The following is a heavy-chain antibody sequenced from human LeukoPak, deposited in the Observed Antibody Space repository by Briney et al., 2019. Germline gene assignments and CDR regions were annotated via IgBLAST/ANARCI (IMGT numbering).Heavy chain of an antibody. CDR3: ARELSTTYYMDV. CDR2: IYYSGST. J-gene: IGHJ6*03. Sequence: SETLSLTCTVSGGSISSSSYYWGWIRQPPGKGLEWIGSIYYSGSTYYNPSLKSRVTISVDTSKNQFSLKLSSVTAADTAVYYCARELSTTYYMDVWGKGTTVTVSS. D-gene: IGHD4-11*01. V-gene: IGHV4-39*07. CDR1: GGSISSSSYY.